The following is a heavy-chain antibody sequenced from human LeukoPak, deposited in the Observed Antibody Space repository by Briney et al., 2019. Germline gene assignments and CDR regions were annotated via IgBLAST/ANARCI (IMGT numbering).Heavy chain of an antibody. CDR1: SGSISSYY. Sequence: SETLSLTCTVSSGSISSYYWSWIRQPPGKGLEWIGYIYYSGSTNYNPSLKSRVTISVDTSKNQFSLKLSSVTAADTAVYYCARSGYSYGGNYFDYWGQGTLVTVSS. J-gene: IGHJ4*02. CDR2: IYYSGST. V-gene: IGHV4-59*01. D-gene: IGHD5-18*01. CDR3: ARSGYSYGGNYFDY.